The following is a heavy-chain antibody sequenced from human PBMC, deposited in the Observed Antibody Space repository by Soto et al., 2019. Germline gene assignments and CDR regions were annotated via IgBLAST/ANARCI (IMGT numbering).Heavy chain of an antibody. D-gene: IGHD2-8*01. Sequence: GASVKVSGKASGYTFTSYGISWVRQAPGQGLEWMGWISAYNGNTNYAQMLKCRVTMTTDTSTSTAYMELRSLRSADTAVYYCARAKGGLTLDYYYGMDGWGLGTTVTIS. CDR1: GYTFTSYG. V-gene: IGHV1-18*01. CDR3: ARAKGGLTLDYYYGMDG. J-gene: IGHJ6*02. CDR2: ISAYNGNT.